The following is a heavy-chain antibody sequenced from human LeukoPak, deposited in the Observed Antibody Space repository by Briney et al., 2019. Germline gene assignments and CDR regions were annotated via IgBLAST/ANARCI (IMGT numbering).Heavy chain of an antibody. CDR2: IASDGST. V-gene: IGHV3-74*01. Sequence: GGSLRLSCAASGFTFSSYWMHWVRQAPGKGLVWVLRIASDGSTVYADSVKGRFTISRDNVKDTVYLQMNSLRVEDTAVYYCIGSGGWPGYWGQGTLVTVSS. D-gene: IGHD1-26*01. CDR1: GFTFSSYW. J-gene: IGHJ4*02. CDR3: IGSGGWPGY.